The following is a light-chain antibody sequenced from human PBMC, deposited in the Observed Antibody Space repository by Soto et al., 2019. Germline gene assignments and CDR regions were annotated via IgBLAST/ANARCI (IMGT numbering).Light chain of an antibody. Sequence: QSALTQPASVSGSPGRSITISCTGTSTSIGRFNFVSWYQQHPGKAPKLLIYEVTKRPSGLSDRFSGSKSGNTASLTISGLQTEDEADYYCSSYETTTRRVFGTGTKVTVL. V-gene: IGLV2-14*01. CDR2: EVT. J-gene: IGLJ1*01. CDR3: SSYETTTRRV. CDR1: STSIGRFNF.